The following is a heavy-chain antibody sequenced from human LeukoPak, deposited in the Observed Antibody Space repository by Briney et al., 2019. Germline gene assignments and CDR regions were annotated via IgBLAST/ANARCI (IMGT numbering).Heavy chain of an antibody. CDR3: AAVPSSSGGTDY. D-gene: IGHD1-1*01. V-gene: IGHV1-58*01. CDR1: GFTFTSSA. CDR2: IVVGSGNT. Sequence: SVKVSCKASGFTFTSSAVQWVRQARGQRLEWIGWIVVGSGNTNYAQKFQERVTITRDMSTSTAYMELSSLRSEDTAVYYCAAVPSSSGGTDYWGQGTLVTVPS. J-gene: IGHJ4*02.